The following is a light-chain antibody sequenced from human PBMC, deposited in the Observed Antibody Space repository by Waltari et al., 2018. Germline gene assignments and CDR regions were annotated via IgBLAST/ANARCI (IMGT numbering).Light chain of an antibody. CDR1: QSVSSN. V-gene: IGKV3-15*01. CDR2: GAS. CDR3: QQYNNWPLYT. J-gene: IGKJ2*01. Sequence: EIVMTQSPATLSVSPGERATLSCRASQSVSSNLAWYQQKPGQAPRLLIDGASTRATGIPARFSCSGSVTEFTLTISSMQSEDFALYYCQQYNNWPLYTFGQGTKLEIK.